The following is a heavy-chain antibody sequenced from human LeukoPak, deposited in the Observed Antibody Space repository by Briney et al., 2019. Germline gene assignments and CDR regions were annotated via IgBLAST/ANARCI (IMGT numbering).Heavy chain of an antibody. CDR2: THCYNGNT. J-gene: IGHJ4*02. Sequence: ASVKVSCKASGYTFTNYVISWVRQAPGQGLEWMGWTHCYNGNTNYAQKLQGRVTMTTDTSTSTAYMELRRLKSDDTAVYYCARGWELDSWGQGTLVTVSS. V-gene: IGHV1-18*01. CDR1: GYTFTNYV. CDR3: ARGWELDS. D-gene: IGHD1-26*01.